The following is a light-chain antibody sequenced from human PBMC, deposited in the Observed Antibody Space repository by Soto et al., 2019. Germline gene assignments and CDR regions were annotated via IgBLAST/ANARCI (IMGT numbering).Light chain of an antibody. CDR3: QQWYT. J-gene: IGKJ2*01. Sequence: EIVLTQSPGTLSLSPGERATLSCRASQSVSSSYLAWYQQKPGQAPRLLIYGASSRATGIPDRFSGSGSGTDFTLTIRRLEPEDFAVYYCQQWYTFGQGTKLEIK. CDR2: GAS. V-gene: IGKV3-20*01. CDR1: QSVSSSY.